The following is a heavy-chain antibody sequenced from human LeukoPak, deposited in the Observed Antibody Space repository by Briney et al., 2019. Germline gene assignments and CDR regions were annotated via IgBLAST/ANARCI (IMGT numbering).Heavy chain of an antibody. CDR2: ISWDGGST. Sequence: QSGGSLRLSCAASGFTFDDYTMHWVRQAPGKGLEWVSLISWDGGSTYYADSVKGRFTISRDNSKNTLYLQMNSLRAEDTAVYYCAKSDQAYYYYYYMDVWGKGTTVTVSS. CDR1: GFTFDDYT. J-gene: IGHJ6*03. V-gene: IGHV3-43*01. CDR3: AKSDQAYYYYYYMDV.